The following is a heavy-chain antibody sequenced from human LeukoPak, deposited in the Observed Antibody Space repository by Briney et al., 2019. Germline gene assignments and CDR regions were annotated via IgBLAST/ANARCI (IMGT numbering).Heavy chain of an antibody. CDR3: ARTIVVVTADYFDY. J-gene: IGHJ4*02. CDR2: ISAYNGNT. D-gene: IGHD2-21*02. Sequence: ASVKVSCKASGYTFTSHGISWVRQAPGQGLEWMGWISAYNGNTNYAQKLQGRVTMTTDTSTSTVYMELRSLRSDDTAVYYCARTIVVVTADYFDYWGQGTLVTVSS. V-gene: IGHV1-18*01. CDR1: GYTFTSHG.